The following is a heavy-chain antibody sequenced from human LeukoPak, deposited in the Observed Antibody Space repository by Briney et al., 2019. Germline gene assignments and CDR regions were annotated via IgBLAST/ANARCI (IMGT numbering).Heavy chain of an antibody. CDR2: FNPENGNT. D-gene: IGHD2-2*01. CDR3: VRDRALVVPAAMAPFDP. Sequence: ASVKVSCKASGYSFVGYGITWVRQAPGQGLEWMGWFNPENGNTNYAQKLQGRVTMTTDTSTSTAYMELRSLRSDDTAVYYCVRDRALVVPAAMAPFDPWGQGTLVTVSS. J-gene: IGHJ5*02. V-gene: IGHV1-18*01. CDR1: GYSFVGYG.